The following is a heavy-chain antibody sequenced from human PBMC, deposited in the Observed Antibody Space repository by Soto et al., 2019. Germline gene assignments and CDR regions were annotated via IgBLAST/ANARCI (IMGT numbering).Heavy chain of an antibody. J-gene: IGHJ5*01. V-gene: IGHV3-23*01. D-gene: IGHD5-12*01. CDR2: ISGSGGST. CDR3: AKDRGRGYDWFDS. CDR1: GFTFSSYA. Sequence: EVQLLESGGGLVQPGGSLRLSCAASGFTFSSYAMSWVRQAPGKGLEWVSAISGSGGSTFYADSVKGRFTISRDTSKNTLFLQMNGRRAEDTAVYYCAKDRGRGYDWFDSWGQGTLVTVSS.